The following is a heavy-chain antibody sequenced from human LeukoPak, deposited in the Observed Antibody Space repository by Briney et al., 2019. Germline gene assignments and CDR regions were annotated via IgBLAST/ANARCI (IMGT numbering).Heavy chain of an antibody. CDR2: FGTRSTSL. CDR3: AREAVAGPFDY. Sequence: PGGSLRLSCAASGFTFSSYSMNWVRQAPGKGLEWVSSFGTRSTSLYYADSVRGRFTISRDNSKNTLYLQMNSLRAEDTAVYYCAREAVAGPFDYWGQGTLVTVSS. V-gene: IGHV3-21*04. J-gene: IGHJ4*02. D-gene: IGHD6-19*01. CDR1: GFTFSSYS.